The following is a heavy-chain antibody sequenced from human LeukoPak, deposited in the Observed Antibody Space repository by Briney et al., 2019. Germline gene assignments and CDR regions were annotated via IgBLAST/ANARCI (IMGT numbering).Heavy chain of an antibody. Sequence: PSETLSLTCAVYGGSFSGYYWSWIRQPPGKGLEWIGEINHSGSTNYNPSLKSRVTISVDTSKNQFSLKLSSVTAADTAVYYCASSSGFEYFQHWGQGTLVTVSS. CDR3: ASSSGFEYFQH. D-gene: IGHD6-19*01. J-gene: IGHJ1*01. V-gene: IGHV4-34*01. CDR1: GGSFSGYY. CDR2: INHSGST.